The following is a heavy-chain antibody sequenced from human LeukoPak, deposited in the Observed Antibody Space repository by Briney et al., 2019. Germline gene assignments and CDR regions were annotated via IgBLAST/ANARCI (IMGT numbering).Heavy chain of an antibody. CDR3: ARDYYVLAYYFDY. Sequence: EGSLRLSCAASGFTFSSYAMHWVRQAPGKGLEWVAVISYDGSNKYYADSVKGRFTISRDNAKNSLYLQMNSLRAEDTAVYYCARDYYVLAYYFDYWGQGTLVTVSS. D-gene: IGHD2/OR15-2a*01. J-gene: IGHJ4*02. CDR1: GFTFSSYA. CDR2: ISYDGSNK. V-gene: IGHV3-30-3*01.